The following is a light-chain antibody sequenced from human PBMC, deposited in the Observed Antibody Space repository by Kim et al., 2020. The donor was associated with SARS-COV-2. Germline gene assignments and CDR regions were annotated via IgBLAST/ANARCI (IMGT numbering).Light chain of an antibody. CDR2: AAS. V-gene: IGKV1-27*01. Sequence: ASVGDRVTITCRASQGISNYLAWYQQKPGKVPKLLIYAASTLQSGVPSRFSGSGSGTDFTLTISSLQPEDVATYYCQKYNSAPPYTFGQGTKLDI. J-gene: IGKJ2*01. CDR1: QGISNY. CDR3: QKYNSAPPYT.